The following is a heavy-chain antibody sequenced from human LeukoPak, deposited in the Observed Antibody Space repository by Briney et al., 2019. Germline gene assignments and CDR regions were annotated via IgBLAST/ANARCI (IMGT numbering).Heavy chain of an antibody. Sequence: GGSLRLSCAASGFTFSSYGMHWVRQAPGKGLEWVAVISYDGSNKYYADSVKGRFTISRDNSKNPLYLQMNSLRAEDTAVYYCATGSSSPYYYYGMDVWGKGTTVTVSS. D-gene: IGHD3-10*01. CDR2: ISYDGSNK. V-gene: IGHV3-30*03. CDR3: ATGSSSPYYYYGMDV. J-gene: IGHJ6*04. CDR1: GFTFSSYG.